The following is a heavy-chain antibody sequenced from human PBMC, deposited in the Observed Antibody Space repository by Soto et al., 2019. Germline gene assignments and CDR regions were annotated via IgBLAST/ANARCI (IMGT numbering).Heavy chain of an antibody. CDR2: ISSSSSYI. J-gene: IGHJ6*03. D-gene: IGHD3-9*01. CDR1: GFTFSSYS. CDR3: SRIDILTGRVYMDV. Sequence: GGSVRLSCAASGFTFSSYSMNWVRQAPGKGLEWVSSISSSSSYIYYADSVKGRFTISRDNAKNSLYLQMNSLRAEDTAVYYCSRIDILTGRVYMDVWGKGTTVTVSS. V-gene: IGHV3-21*01.